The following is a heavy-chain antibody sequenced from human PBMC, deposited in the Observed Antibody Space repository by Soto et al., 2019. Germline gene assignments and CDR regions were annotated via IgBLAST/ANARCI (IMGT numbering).Heavy chain of an antibody. CDR1: GGSFSGYY. CDR3: ARKGVVLMVFSYFDY. V-gene: IGHV4-34*01. J-gene: IGHJ4*02. Sequence: PSETLSLTCAVYGGSFSGYYWSWIRQPPGKGLEWIGEINHSGSTNYNPSLKSRVTISVDTSKNQFSLKLSSVTAADTAVYYCARKGVVLMVFSYFDYWGQGTLVTVSS. D-gene: IGHD2-8*01. CDR2: INHSGST.